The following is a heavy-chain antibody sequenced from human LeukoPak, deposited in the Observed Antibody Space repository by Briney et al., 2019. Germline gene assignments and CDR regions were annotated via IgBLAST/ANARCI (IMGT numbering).Heavy chain of an antibody. CDR1: GFTFSSYG. CDR3: AKDRDLDTIPGS. Sequence: PGRSLRLSCAASGFTFSSYGMHWVRQAPGKGLEWVAVISYDGSNKYYADSVKGRFTTSRDNSKNTLYLQMNSLRAEDTAVYYCAKDRDLDTIPGSWGQGTLVTVSS. J-gene: IGHJ5*02. D-gene: IGHD5-12*01. V-gene: IGHV3-30*18. CDR2: ISYDGSNK.